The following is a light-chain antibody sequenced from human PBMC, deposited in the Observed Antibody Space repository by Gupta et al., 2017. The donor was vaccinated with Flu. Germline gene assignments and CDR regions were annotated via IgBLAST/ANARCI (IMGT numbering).Light chain of an antibody. CDR1: PSVSSSY. CDR3: QHDGSSPRCT. V-gene: IGKV3-20*01. Sequence: EHVLTQFPGPLSLSPGERATLSCRASPSVSSSYLAWYQQKPCQAPRLLIYGASSRDTGIPDRFSGSGFGTDFTLTISRREPEDFAVYDCQHDGSSPRCTFGQGTKMEIK. CDR2: GAS. J-gene: IGKJ2*02.